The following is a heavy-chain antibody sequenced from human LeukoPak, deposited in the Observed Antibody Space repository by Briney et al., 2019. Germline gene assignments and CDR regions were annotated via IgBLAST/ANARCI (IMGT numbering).Heavy chain of an antibody. J-gene: IGHJ4*02. Sequence: GGSLRLSCAASGFTFSSYAMSWVRQAPGKGLEWVSLISGSGASTSYADSVKGRFTISRDNSKNTLYLQMKSLRDEDTAVYYCARDWGYNFDYWGQGTLVTVSS. D-gene: IGHD5-12*01. CDR2: ISGSGAST. V-gene: IGHV3-23*01. CDR1: GFTFSSYA. CDR3: ARDWGYNFDY.